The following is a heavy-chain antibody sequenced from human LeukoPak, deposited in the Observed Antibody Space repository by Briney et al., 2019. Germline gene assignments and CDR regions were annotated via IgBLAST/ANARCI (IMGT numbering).Heavy chain of an antibody. CDR1: GFTVSNNH. D-gene: IGHD4-23*01. V-gene: IGHV3-53*01. Sequence: AGGSLRLSCAVSGFTVSNNHMSWVRQAAGKGLEWVSVIDGDATTYYADFVKGRFTISRDNSKNTLHVQMNSLSVEDTAVYYCTAFGGNSVWGQGTLVTVSS. CDR3: TAFGGNSV. J-gene: IGHJ4*02. CDR2: IDGDATT.